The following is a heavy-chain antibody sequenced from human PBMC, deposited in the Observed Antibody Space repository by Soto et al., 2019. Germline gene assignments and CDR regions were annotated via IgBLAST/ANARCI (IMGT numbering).Heavy chain of an antibody. CDR2: INPRGGDS. Sequence: QGQLVQSGAEMKTPGASVEVSCTASGYKFVDYYIHWVRQAPGQGLEWMGIINPRGGDSRHAQKFQGRATMARDTSTSTVYMDLRSLTSEDTAVYYCARVHCGGDCRPGEWFFYYGMDVWGQGTTVTVSS. CDR1: GYKFVDYY. J-gene: IGHJ6*01. CDR3: ARVHCGGDCRPGEWFFYYGMDV. V-gene: IGHV1-46*01. D-gene: IGHD2-21*01.